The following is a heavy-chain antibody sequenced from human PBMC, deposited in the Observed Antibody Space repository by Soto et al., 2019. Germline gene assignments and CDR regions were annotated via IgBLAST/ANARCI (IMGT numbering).Heavy chain of an antibody. Sequence: ASVKVSCKASGGTFSSYAISWVRQAPGQGLEWMGGIITIFGTANYAQKFQGRVTITADESTSTAYMELSSLRSEDTAVYYCARAPEELRFLEWPGDYYYGMDVWGQGTTVTVSS. J-gene: IGHJ6*02. D-gene: IGHD3-3*01. V-gene: IGHV1-69*13. CDR1: GGTFSSYA. CDR2: IITIFGTA. CDR3: ARAPEELRFLEWPGDYYYGMDV.